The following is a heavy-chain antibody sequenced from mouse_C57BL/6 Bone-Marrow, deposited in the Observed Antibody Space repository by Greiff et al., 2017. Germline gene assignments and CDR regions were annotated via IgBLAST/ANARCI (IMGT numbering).Heavy chain of an antibody. Sequence: QVQLQQPGAELVRPGTSVKLSCKASGYTFTSYWMHWVKQRPGQGLEWIGVIDPSDSYTNYNQQFKGKATLTVDTSSSTAYMQLSSLTSEDSAVYYCARSPYYYGSGAWFAYWGQGTLVTVSA. D-gene: IGHD1-1*01. CDR1: GYTFTSYW. J-gene: IGHJ3*01. CDR2: IDPSDSYT. CDR3: ARSPYYYGSGAWFAY. V-gene: IGHV1-59*01.